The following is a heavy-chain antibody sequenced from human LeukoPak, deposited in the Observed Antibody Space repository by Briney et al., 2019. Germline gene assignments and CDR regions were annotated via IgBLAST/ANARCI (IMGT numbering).Heavy chain of an antibody. CDR3: ARSSSGWYRGGGY. V-gene: IGHV4-39*07. Sequence: SETLSLTCTVSGGSISSSSFYWGWIRQPPGKGLKWIGIIYNSGSTYYSPSLKSRVTISVDTSKNQFSLKLSSVTAADTAVYYCARSSSGWYRGGGYWGQGTLVTVSS. CDR2: IYNSGST. CDR1: GGSISSSSFY. D-gene: IGHD6-19*01. J-gene: IGHJ4*02.